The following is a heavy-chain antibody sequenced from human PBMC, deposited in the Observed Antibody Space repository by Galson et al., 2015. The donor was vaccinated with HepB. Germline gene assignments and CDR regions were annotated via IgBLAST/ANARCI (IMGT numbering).Heavy chain of an antibody. J-gene: IGHJ6*02. CDR3: ASHYYGSGRYYYYYYGMDV. CDR2: INTNTGNP. CDR1: GYTFTSYA. Sequence: SVKVSCKASGYTFTSYAMNWVRQAPGQGLEWMGWINTNTGNPTYAQGFTGRFVFSLDTSVSTAYLQISSLKAEDTAVYYCASHYYGSGRYYYYYYGMDVWGQGTTVTVSS. V-gene: IGHV7-4-1*02. D-gene: IGHD3-10*01.